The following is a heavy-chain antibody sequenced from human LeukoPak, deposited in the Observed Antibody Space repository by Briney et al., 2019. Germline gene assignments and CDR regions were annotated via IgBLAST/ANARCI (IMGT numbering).Heavy chain of an antibody. Sequence: SETLSLTCTVSGGSISSYYWSWIRQPPGKGLEWIGYIYYSGSTNYNPSLKSRVTISVDTSKNQFSLRLSSVTAADTAVYYCASLFRMGGLDYWGQGTLVTVSS. J-gene: IGHJ4*02. D-gene: IGHD3-16*01. CDR1: GGSISSYY. V-gene: IGHV4-59*01. CDR3: ASLFRMGGLDY. CDR2: IYYSGST.